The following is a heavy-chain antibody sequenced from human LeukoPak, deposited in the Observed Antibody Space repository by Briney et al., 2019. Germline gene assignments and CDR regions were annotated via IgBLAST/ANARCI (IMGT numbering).Heavy chain of an antibody. J-gene: IGHJ1*01. CDR1: GFTFSSYW. V-gene: IGHV3-7*05. D-gene: IGHD2-15*01. Sequence: PGGSLRLSCAASGFTFSSYWMSWVRQAPGKGLEWVANIKQDGSEKYYVDSVKGRFTISRDNAKNSLYLQMNSLRAGDTAVYYCARAKVVVAATSEYFQHWGQGTLVTVSS. CDR3: ARAKVVVAATSEYFQH. CDR2: IKQDGSEK.